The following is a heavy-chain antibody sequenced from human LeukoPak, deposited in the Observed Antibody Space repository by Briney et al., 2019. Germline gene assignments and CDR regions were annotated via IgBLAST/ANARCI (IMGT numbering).Heavy chain of an antibody. CDR2: IYPGDSDT. CDR1: GYSFTSYW. CDR3: ARRAAAWNSYYFDY. V-gene: IGHV5-51*01. J-gene: IGHJ4*02. Sequence: GESLKISCKGSGYSFTSYWIGWVRQMPGKGLEWMGIIYPGDSDTRYSSSFQGQVTISADKSISTAYLQWSSLKASDTAMYYRARRAAAWNSYYFDYWGQGTLVTVSS. D-gene: IGHD6-13*01.